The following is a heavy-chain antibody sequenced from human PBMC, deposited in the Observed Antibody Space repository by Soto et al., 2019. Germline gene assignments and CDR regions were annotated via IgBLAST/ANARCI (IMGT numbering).Heavy chain of an antibody. CDR1: GGSISSGAYY. CDR3: ARRGWGVRGVVAYYMDV. J-gene: IGHJ6*03. Sequence: QVQLQESGPGLVKPSQTLSLTCTVSGGSISSGAYYWTWIRQHPGKGLEWIGYVFYSGSTYYNPSLKSRVTISVDTSKNQFSLKLSSVTAADTAVYYCARRGWGVRGVVAYYMDVWGKGTTVTVSS. D-gene: IGHD3-10*01. CDR2: VFYSGST. V-gene: IGHV4-31*03.